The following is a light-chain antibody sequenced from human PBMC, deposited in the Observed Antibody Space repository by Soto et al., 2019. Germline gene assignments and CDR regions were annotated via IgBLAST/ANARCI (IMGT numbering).Light chain of an antibody. CDR3: SSFTSSTTYV. Sequence: QSALTQPPSASGSPGQSVTISCTGTSSDVGGYNYVSWYQQHPGKAPKLVIYEVSNRPSGVSNRFSGSKSGNTASLTISGLQAEDEADYYCSSFTSSTTYVFGTGTKLTVL. CDR2: EVS. J-gene: IGLJ1*01. CDR1: SSDVGGYNY. V-gene: IGLV2-14*01.